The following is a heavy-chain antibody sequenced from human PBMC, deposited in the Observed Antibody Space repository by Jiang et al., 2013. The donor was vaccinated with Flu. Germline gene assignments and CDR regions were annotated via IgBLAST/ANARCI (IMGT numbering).Heavy chain of an antibody. CDR1: GFTFSDYY. J-gene: IGHJ6*02. CDR3: ARGYYDFWTFPIGIYYYYYGMDV. D-gene: IGHD3-3*01. CDR2: ISSSGSTI. Sequence: VQLVESGGGLVKPGGSLRLSCAASGFTFSDYYMSWIRQAPGKGLEWVSYISSSGSTIYYADSVKGRFTISRDNAKNSLYLQMNSLRAEDTAVYYCARGYYDFWTFPIGIYYYYYGMDVWGQGTTVTVSS. V-gene: IGHV3-11*01.